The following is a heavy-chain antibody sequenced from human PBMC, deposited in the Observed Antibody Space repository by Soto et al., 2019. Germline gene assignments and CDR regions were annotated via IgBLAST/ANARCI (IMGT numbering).Heavy chain of an antibody. J-gene: IGHJ4*02. V-gene: IGHV3-33*08. CDR3: ARGARDFDY. D-gene: IGHD3-16*01. Sequence: VQLVESGGGLIQPGGSLRLSCAASDFTVNSNWVHWVRQAPGKGLEWVALMWFDGSKKYYGDSVRGRFTISRDNSKNTLYLQMNSLRAEDTAVYYCARGARDFDYWGQGTLVTVSS. CDR1: DFTVNSNW. CDR2: MWFDGSKK.